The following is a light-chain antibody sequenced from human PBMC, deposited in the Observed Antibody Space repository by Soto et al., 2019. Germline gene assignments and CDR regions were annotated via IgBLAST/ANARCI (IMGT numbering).Light chain of an antibody. J-gene: IGKJ4*01. CDR2: DAS. CDR1: QGVGLD. Sequence: AILMTQSPSSLAASVGDIVTITCRASQGVGLDLAWYQQKPGKAPKLLIYDASTLHSGVPSRFSGSGSVTDFTLTISRLQPEDFGTYYCLQDTSNPLSFGGGTNVGIK. CDR3: LQDTSNPLS. V-gene: IGKV1-6*01.